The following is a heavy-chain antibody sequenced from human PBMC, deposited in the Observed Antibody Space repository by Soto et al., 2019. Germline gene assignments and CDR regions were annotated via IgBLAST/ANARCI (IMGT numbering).Heavy chain of an antibody. D-gene: IGHD6-19*01. V-gene: IGHV4-59*01. CDR3: ARGIAVAGQGVYYMDV. CDR1: GGSISSYY. CDR2: IYYSGST. J-gene: IGHJ6*03. Sequence: SEPLSLSCTVSGGSISSYYWSWIRQPPGKGLEWIGYIYYSGSTNYNPSLKSRVTISVDTSKNQFSLKLSSVTAADTAVYYCARGIAVAGQGVYYMDVWGKGTTVTVSS.